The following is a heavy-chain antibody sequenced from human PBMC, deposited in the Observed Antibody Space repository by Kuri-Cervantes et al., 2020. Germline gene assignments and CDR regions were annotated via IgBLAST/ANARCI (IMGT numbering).Heavy chain of an antibody. V-gene: IGHV2-5*01. Sequence: SGPTLVKPTQTLTLTCTFSGFSLSTSGVGVGWIRQPPGKALEWLALIYWNDDKRYSPSLRSRLTITKDTSKNQVVLTMTNMDPVDTATYYCARQYYDFWSGYYYYGMDVWGQGTTGTVSS. CDR3: ARQYYDFWSGYYYYGMDV. CDR1: GFSLSTSGVG. D-gene: IGHD3-3*01. CDR2: IYWNDDK. J-gene: IGHJ6*02.